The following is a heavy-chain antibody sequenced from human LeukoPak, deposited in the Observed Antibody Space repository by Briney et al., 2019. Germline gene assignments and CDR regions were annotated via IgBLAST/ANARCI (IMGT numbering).Heavy chain of an antibody. Sequence: PGGSLRPSCAASGFTFSSYGMHWVRQAPGKGLEWVAVISYDGSNKYYADSVKGRFTISRDNSKNTLYLQMNSLRAEDMAVYYCAKDNRLSLAAAYDYWGQGTLVTVSS. D-gene: IGHD6-13*01. V-gene: IGHV3-30*18. CDR3: AKDNRLSLAAAYDY. J-gene: IGHJ4*02. CDR1: GFTFSSYG. CDR2: ISYDGSNK.